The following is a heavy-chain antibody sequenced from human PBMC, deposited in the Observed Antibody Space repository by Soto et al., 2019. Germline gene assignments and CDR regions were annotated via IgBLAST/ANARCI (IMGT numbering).Heavy chain of an antibody. CDR3: VRNDNSGLDY. J-gene: IGHJ4*02. V-gene: IGHV1-46*01. D-gene: IGHD3-22*01. CDR1: GYIFTKYY. CDR2: INLSADST. Sequence: QVQLVQSGAEVKKPGASVKVSCKASGYIFTKYYMHWVRHAPGQGLEWMGFINLSADSTSYAQKFRGRVTMTRDTSTSTVYMDLSNLRSEDTAVYYCVRNDNSGLDYWGQGTLVTVSS.